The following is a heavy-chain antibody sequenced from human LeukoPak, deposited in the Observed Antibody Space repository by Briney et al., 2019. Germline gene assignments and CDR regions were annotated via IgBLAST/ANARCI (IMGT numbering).Heavy chain of an antibody. J-gene: IGHJ5*02. V-gene: IGHV3-7*04. CDR3: AGGDYYGSGSARRHWFDP. D-gene: IGHD3-10*01. Sequence: GGSLRLSCSASGFTFSRYCMNWVRQSRGGGLEWVANIEQHGNEKYYMDSVKGRFTISRDNAKYSLYLEMNSLRAEDTAVYYCAGGDYYGSGSARRHWFDPWGQGTLVTVSS. CDR2: IEQHGNEK. CDR1: GFTFSRYC.